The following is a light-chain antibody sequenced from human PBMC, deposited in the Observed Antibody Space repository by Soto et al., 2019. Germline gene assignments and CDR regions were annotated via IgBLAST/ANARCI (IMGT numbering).Light chain of an antibody. CDR2: AAA. CDR1: QGISNY. V-gene: IGKV1-27*01. Sequence: IEMTQSPSSLSASVGDRVTITCRASQGISNYLAWYQQRPGQVPKLLIYAAATLHSGVPSRFSGSGSGTDFTLTISSLQPEDVATYYCQKYDSAPWTFGQGTEVAIK. CDR3: QKYDSAPWT. J-gene: IGKJ1*01.